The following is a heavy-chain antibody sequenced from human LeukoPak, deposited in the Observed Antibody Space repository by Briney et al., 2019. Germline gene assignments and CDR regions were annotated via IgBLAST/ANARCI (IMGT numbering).Heavy chain of an antibody. CDR3: ATRPYLGYCSSTSCYETDY. D-gene: IGHD2-2*01. Sequence: GGSLRLSCAASGFTFSNYWMHWVRQAPGKGLVWVSRINSDGSSRNYADSVKGRFTISRDNAKNTLYLQMNSLRAEDTAVYYCATRPYLGYCSSTSCYETDYWGQGTLVTVSS. V-gene: IGHV3-74*01. CDR1: GFTFSNYW. J-gene: IGHJ4*02. CDR2: INSDGSSR.